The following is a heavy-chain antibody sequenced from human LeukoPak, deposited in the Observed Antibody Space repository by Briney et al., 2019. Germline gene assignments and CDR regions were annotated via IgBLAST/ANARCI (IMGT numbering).Heavy chain of an antibody. Sequence: ASVKVSCKASGYTFTSYGISWVRQAPGQGLEWMGWISAYNGNTNYAQKLQGRVTMTTDTSTSTAYMELRSLRSDDTAVYYCERDLEDIVVVPAAIVYFQHWGQGTLVTVSS. CDR3: ERDLEDIVVVPAAIVYFQH. CDR1: GYTFTSYG. D-gene: IGHD2-2*02. J-gene: IGHJ1*01. V-gene: IGHV1-18*01. CDR2: ISAYNGNT.